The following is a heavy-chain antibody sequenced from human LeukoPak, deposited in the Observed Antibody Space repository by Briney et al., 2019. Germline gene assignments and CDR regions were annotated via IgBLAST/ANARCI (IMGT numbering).Heavy chain of an antibody. CDR3: ARYARYYYDSSGLIFDY. V-gene: IGHV1-69*04. CDR1: GGTFSSYA. D-gene: IGHD3-22*01. J-gene: IGHJ4*02. CDR2: IIPILGIA. Sequence: SVKVPCKASGGTFSSYAIRWVRQAPGQGLEWMGRIIPILGIANYAQKFQGRVTITADKSTSTAYMELSSLRSEDTAVYYCARYARYYYDSSGLIFDYWGQGTLVTVSS.